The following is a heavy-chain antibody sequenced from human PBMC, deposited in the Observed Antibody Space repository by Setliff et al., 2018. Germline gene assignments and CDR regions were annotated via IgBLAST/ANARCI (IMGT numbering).Heavy chain of an antibody. J-gene: IGHJ4*02. CDR2: NSAY. V-gene: IGHV1-18*04. CDR3: ARGPPDFVVVPAAAKFDF. Sequence: ASVKVSCKTSAYSFSGYYIHWVRQAPGQGLEWMGWNSAYAQKFQGRVTMTTDTPTSTAYMELRSLRSDDTAVYYCARGPPDFVVVPAAAKFDFWGQGTLVTVSS. CDR1: AYSFSGYY. D-gene: IGHD2-2*01.